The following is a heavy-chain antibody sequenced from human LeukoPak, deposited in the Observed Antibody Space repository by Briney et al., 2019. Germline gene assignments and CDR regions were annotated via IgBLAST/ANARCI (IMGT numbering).Heavy chain of an antibody. CDR2: MYDGGRT. D-gene: IGHD5-12*01. V-gene: IGHV3-53*01. J-gene: IGHJ4*02. Sequence: PVGSLRLSCAASGFTVSSKYMSWVRQAPGKGLEWASIMYDGGRTYYADSVRGRFTISRDNSKNTLHLQMNSLRADDTAVYYCARGLTYSFLDYWGQGTQVTVSS. CDR1: GFTVSSKY. CDR3: ARGLTYSFLDY.